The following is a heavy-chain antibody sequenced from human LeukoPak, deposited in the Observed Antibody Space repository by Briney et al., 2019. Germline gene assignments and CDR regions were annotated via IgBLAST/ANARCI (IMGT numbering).Heavy chain of an antibody. CDR3: ASEVVVITTGLDAFDI. V-gene: IGHV1-24*01. CDR2: FDPEDGET. D-gene: IGHD3-22*01. CDR1: GYTLTELS. Sequence: ASVKVSCKVSGYTLTELSMHWVRQAPGKGLEWMGGFDPEDGETIYAQKFQGRVTMTEDTSTDTAYMELSSLRSEDTAVYYCASEVVVITTGLDAFDIWGQGTMVTVSS. J-gene: IGHJ3*02.